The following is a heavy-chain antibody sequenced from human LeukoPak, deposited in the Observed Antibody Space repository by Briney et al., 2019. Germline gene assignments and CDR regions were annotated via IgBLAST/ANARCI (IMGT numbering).Heavy chain of an antibody. Sequence: GGSLRLSCAASGFTFSSYSMNWVRQAPGKGLEWVSSISSSSSYIYYADSVKGRFTISRDNAKNSLYLQMNSLRAEDTAVYYCARDGGELARGSAFDIWGQGTMVTVSS. D-gene: IGHD3-10*01. J-gene: IGHJ3*02. V-gene: IGHV3-21*01. CDR1: GFTFSSYS. CDR2: ISSSSSYI. CDR3: ARDGGELARGSAFDI.